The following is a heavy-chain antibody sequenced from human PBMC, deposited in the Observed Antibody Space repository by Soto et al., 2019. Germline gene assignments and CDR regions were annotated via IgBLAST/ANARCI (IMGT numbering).Heavy chain of an antibody. CDR3: AIYCSSTSCLNWFDP. D-gene: IGHD2-2*01. V-gene: IGHV1-69*02. J-gene: IGHJ5*02. CDR2: IIPILGIA. CDR1: GGTFSSYT. Sequence: SVKVSCKASGGTFSSYTISWVLQAPGQGLEWMGRIIPILGIANYAQKFQGRVTITADKSTSTAYMELSSLRSEDTAVYYCAIYCSSTSCLNWFDPWGQGTLVTVSS.